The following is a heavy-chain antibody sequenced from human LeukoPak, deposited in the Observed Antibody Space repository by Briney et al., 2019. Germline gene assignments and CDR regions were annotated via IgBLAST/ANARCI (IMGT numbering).Heavy chain of an antibody. CDR3: AREFGDYGGIRVFDP. CDR1: GFTVSNYS. J-gene: IGHJ5*02. Sequence: PWGSLRLSCAASGFTVSNYSMSWVRQAPGKGLEWVAVISYDGSNKYYADSVKGRFTISRDNSKNTLYLQMNSLRAEDTAVYYCAREFGDYGGIRVFDPWGQGTLVTVSS. CDR2: ISYDGSNK. V-gene: IGHV3-30-3*01. D-gene: IGHD4-23*01.